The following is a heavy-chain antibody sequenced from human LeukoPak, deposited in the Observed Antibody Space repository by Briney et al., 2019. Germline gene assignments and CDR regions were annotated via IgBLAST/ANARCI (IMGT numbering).Heavy chain of an antibody. Sequence: PGGSLRLSCAASGLTFSSYSMNWVRQAPGKGLEWVSSISSSSSYIYYADSVKGRFTISRDNAKNSLYLQMNSLRAEDTAVYYCAREAYGDYTNWFDPWGQGTLVTVSS. J-gene: IGHJ5*02. CDR2: ISSSSSYI. CDR1: GLTFSSYS. CDR3: AREAYGDYTNWFDP. D-gene: IGHD4-17*01. V-gene: IGHV3-21*01.